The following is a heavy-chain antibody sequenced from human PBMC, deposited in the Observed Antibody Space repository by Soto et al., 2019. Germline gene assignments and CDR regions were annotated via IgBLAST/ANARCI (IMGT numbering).Heavy chain of an antibody. J-gene: IGHJ4*02. V-gene: IGHV3-23*01. CDR3: EKRHGYSRSYDN. CDR2: ISGSGSGDST. D-gene: IGHD6-13*01. Sequence: GSLRLSCAASGFTFSSYGMSWVRQAPGKGLEWVSAISGSGSGDSTYYADSVKGRFTISRDNSKNTLYLQMNSLRAEDTAVYYCEKRHGYSRSYDNWGQGTLVTVSS. CDR1: GFTFSSYG.